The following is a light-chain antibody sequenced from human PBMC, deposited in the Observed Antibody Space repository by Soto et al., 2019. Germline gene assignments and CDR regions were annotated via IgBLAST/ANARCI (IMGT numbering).Light chain of an antibody. CDR3: QQRSNWPWT. CDR2: DAS. CDR1: QSVSSY. J-gene: IGKJ1*01. V-gene: IGKV3-11*01. Sequence: EIVLTQSPATLSLYPGERATLSCRASQSVSSYLAWYKQKPGQAPRLLIYDASNRATGIPARFSGSGSGTDFTLTISSLEPEDFAVYYCQQRSNWPWTFGQGTKVDIK.